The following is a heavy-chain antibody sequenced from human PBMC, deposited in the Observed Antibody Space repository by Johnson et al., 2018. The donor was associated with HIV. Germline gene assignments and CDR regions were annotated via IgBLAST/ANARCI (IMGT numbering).Heavy chain of an antibody. CDR1: GFTFDDYG. J-gene: IGHJ3*02. Sequence: VQLVESGGGVVRPGGSLRLPCAASGFTFDDYGMSWVRQSPGKWLVWVSCINSDGSSPSYADSVKGRFTISRYNAKNTLYLQINSLRAEDTAVYYCARDSYYESSGNYLPPHDGVHIGGQGTMVTV. D-gene: IGHD3-22*01. V-gene: IGHV3-20*04. CDR2: INSDGSSP. CDR3: ARDSYYESSGNYLPPHDGVHI.